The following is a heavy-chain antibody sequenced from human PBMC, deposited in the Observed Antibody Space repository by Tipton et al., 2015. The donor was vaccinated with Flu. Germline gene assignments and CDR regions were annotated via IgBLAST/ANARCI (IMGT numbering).Heavy chain of an antibody. CDR2: IHSGGST. CDR3: ARDGTGGSGTHDAFDI. J-gene: IGHJ3*02. Sequence: SLRLSCAASGFTVSSNYMSWVRQAPGKGLEWVSVIHSGGSTYYADSVKGRFTISRHNSKNTLYLQMNSLRAEDTAVYYCARDGTGGSGTHDAFDIWGQGTMVTVSS. D-gene: IGHD7-27*01. V-gene: IGHV3-53*04. CDR1: GFTVSSNY.